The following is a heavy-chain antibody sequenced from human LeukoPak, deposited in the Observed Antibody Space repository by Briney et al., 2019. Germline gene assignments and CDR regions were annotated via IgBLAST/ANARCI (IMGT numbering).Heavy chain of an antibody. J-gene: IGHJ4*02. D-gene: IGHD3-22*01. V-gene: IGHV3-48*02. CDR2: ISSSSSTI. Sequence: GGSLRLSCAASGFTFSSCSMNWVRQAPGKGLEWVSYISSSSSTIYYADSVKGRFTISRDNAKNSLYLQMNSLRDEDTAVYYCTSGSGYYLDYWGQGTLVTVSS. CDR1: GFTFSSCS. CDR3: TSGSGYYLDY.